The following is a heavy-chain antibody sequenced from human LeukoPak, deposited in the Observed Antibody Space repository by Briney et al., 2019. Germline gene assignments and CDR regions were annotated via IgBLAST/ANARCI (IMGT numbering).Heavy chain of an antibody. CDR1: GGSISTGNYW. CDR3: ASYGRGWLGPNFDY. D-gene: IGHD6-19*01. V-gene: IGHV4-39*01. Sequence: PSETLSLTCDVSGGSISTGNYWWGWLRQPPGKGLEWIGIIFHTGKTHDNPSLKSRVSMSVDTSKNQFSLRLSAVTAADTAVYYCASYGRGWLGPNFDYWGQGTLVTVSS. J-gene: IGHJ4*02. CDR2: IFHTGKT.